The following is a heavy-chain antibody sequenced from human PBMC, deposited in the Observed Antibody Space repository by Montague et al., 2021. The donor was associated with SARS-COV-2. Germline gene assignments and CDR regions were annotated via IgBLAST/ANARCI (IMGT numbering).Heavy chain of an antibody. V-gene: IGHV4-59*01. CDR1: GDSIRTNY. CDR2: VDNSGST. D-gene: IGHD6-19*01. J-gene: IGHJ4*02. CDR3: TTGEGVYGWRYYFDY. Sequence: SETRSLTCTVSGDSIRTNYWSWIRQPPGQRLEWIGYVDNSGSTDYSPSLKSRVTISLETSKSQFSLRLNSMTAADTAVYYCTTGEGVYGWRYYFDYWSQGTLVTVSS.